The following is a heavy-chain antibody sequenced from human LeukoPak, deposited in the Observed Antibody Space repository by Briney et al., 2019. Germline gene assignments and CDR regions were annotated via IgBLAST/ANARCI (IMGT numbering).Heavy chain of an antibody. CDR3: AKDRGQWLDFDY. V-gene: IGHV3-23*01. D-gene: IGHD6-19*01. CDR2: ISGSGSST. CDR1: GFTFSSYG. Sequence: GGSLRLSCAASGFTFSSYGMSWVRQAPGKGLEWVSAISGSGSSTYYADSVKGRFTISRDNSKNTLYLQMNSLRAEDTAVYYCAKDRGQWLDFDYWGQGTLVTVSS. J-gene: IGHJ4*02.